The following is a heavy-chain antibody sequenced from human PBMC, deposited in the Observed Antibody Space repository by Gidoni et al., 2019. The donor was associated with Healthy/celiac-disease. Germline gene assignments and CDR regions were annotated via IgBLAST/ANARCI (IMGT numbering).Heavy chain of an antibody. V-gene: IGHV3-23*01. J-gene: IGHJ4*02. CDR1: GLTFSSYA. CDR3: AKGTWNWNDRTDY. Sequence: EVQLLESGGGLVQPGGSLRLSCAASGLTFSSYAMSWVRQAPGKGREWVSAISGIGGRTYYADSVKGRFTISRDNSKNTLYLQMNSLRAEDTAVYYGAKGTWNWNDRTDYWGQGTLVTVSS. CDR2: ISGIGGRT. D-gene: IGHD1-1*01.